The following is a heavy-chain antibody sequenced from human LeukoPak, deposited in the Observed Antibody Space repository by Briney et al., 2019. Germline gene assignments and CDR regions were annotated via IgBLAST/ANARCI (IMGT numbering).Heavy chain of an antibody. CDR2: ISYDGSNK. D-gene: IGHD6-13*01. CDR3: TKGGRSSSWYWAY. Sequence: PGGSLRLSCAASGFTFSSYAMHWVRQAPGKGLEWVAVISYDGSNKYYADSVKGRFTISRDNAKNSLYLQLNSLRAEDTAVYYCTKGGRSSSWYWAYWGQGTLVTVSS. V-gene: IGHV3-30*07. J-gene: IGHJ4*02. CDR1: GFTFSSYA.